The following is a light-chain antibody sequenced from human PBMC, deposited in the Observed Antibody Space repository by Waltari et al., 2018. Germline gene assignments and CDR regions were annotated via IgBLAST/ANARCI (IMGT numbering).Light chain of an antibody. CDR2: DVS. CDR1: ASDVGGYRY. CDR3: SSYAGSNNYV. Sequence: QSALTQPPSASGSPGQSVTISCTGTASDVGGYRYVSCCQQHPGKAPKLILFDVSKRPSGVPDRLSGSKSGNTASLTVSGLQAEDEADYYCSSYAGSNNYVLGTGTKVTVL. J-gene: IGLJ1*01. V-gene: IGLV2-8*01.